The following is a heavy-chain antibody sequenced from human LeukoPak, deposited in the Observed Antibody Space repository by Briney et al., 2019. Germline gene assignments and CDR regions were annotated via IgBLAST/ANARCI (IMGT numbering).Heavy chain of an antibody. J-gene: IGHJ4*02. D-gene: IGHD3-16*01. V-gene: IGHV3-74*01. CDR1: GLTFSNYW. CDR3: ASGGRYGDY. CDR2: VNPDGSSL. Sequence: GGSLRLCCAASGLTFSNYWMHWVRQVPEKGLVWVSRVNPDGSSLTYANSVKGRFTSSRDNARNTLYLQMNRLRVEDTAVYYCASGGRYGDYWGQGILVTVSS.